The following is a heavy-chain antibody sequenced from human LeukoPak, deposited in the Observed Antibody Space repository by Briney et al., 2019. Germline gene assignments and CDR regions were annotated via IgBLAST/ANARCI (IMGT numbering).Heavy chain of an antibody. Sequence: PSETLSLTCTVSGGSVSSNGYFWNWIRQPPGKGLEWIGYISYSGRINYNPSLKSRVTMSVDTSKNQFSLRLSSVTAADTAVYYCARAAVTGTPLSFDYWGQGTLVTVSS. D-gene: IGHD6-19*01. J-gene: IGHJ4*02. CDR3: ARAAVTGTPLSFDY. V-gene: IGHV4-61*08. CDR2: ISYSGRI. CDR1: GGSVSSNGYF.